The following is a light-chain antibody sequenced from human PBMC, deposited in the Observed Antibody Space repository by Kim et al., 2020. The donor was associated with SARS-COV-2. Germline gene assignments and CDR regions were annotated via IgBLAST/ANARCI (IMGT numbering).Light chain of an antibody. V-gene: IGKV3-20*01. CDR1: QSVSSSY. CDR3: QQYGSSPEVT. Sequence: IVLTQSPGTLSLSPGDRATLPCRASQSVSSSYLAWYQQKPGQAPRLLIYGASSRATGIPDRFRGSGSGTDFTITISRLEPEDFAVYYCQQYGSSPEVTFGRGTKVDIK. CDR2: GAS. J-gene: IGKJ3*01.